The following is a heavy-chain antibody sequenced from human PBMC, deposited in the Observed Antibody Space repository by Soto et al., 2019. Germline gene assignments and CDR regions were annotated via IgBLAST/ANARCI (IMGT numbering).Heavy chain of an antibody. CDR1: GFTFSSNY. J-gene: IGHJ4*02. CDR2: IYTGGNT. V-gene: IGHV3-66*01. Sequence: GGSLRLSCAASGFTFSSNYMNWVRQAPGKGLEWVSVIYTGGNTYYADSEKGRFTISRDNAKNSLYLQMNSLRAEDTAVYYCAITRLYSTTWNPNDYWGQGTLVTVSS. D-gene: IGHD1-1*01. CDR3: AITRLYSTTWNPNDY.